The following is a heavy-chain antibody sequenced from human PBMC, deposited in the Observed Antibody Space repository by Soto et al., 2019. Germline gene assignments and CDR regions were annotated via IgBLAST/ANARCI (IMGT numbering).Heavy chain of an antibody. V-gene: IGHV3-23*01. D-gene: IGHD5-12*01. CDR2: ISGSGGST. CDR1: GFTFSSYA. Sequence: EMQLLESGGGLVQPGGSLRLSCAASGFTFSSYAMSWVRQAPGKGLEWVSAISGSGGSTYYADSVKGRFTISRDNSKNTLYLQMNSLRAEDTAVYYCAKDPERTYSGYDSYFDYWGQGTLVTVSS. J-gene: IGHJ4*02. CDR3: AKDPERTYSGYDSYFDY.